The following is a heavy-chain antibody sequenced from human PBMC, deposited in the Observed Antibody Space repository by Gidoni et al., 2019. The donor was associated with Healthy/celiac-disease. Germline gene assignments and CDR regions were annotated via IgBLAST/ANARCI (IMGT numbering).Heavy chain of an antibody. D-gene: IGHD6-6*01. J-gene: IGHJ4*02. CDR1: GFTFSSYA. CDR2: ISGSGGSK. CDR3: AKDRKYGSSDFDY. Sequence: EVQLLVSGGGLVQPGGSLKLSCAASGFTFSSYAMGWVRQAPGKGLEWVSAISGSGGSKYYADSVKGRFTISRDNSKNTLYLQMNSLRAEDTAVYYCAKDRKYGSSDFDYWGQGTLVTVSS. V-gene: IGHV3-23*01.